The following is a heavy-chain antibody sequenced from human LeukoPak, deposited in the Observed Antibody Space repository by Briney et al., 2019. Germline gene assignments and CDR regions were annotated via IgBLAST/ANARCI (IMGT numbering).Heavy chain of an antibody. D-gene: IGHD4-11*01. CDR2: IKQDGSEK. CDR1: GFTFSSYW. Sequence: PGGSLRLSCAASGFTFSSYWMSWVRQAPGKGLEWVANIKQDGSEKYYVDSVKGRFTISRDNAKNSLCLQMNGLRAEDTAVYYCARRMTTVTAYFDYWGQGTLVTVSS. V-gene: IGHV3-7*01. CDR3: ARRMTTVTAYFDY. J-gene: IGHJ4*02.